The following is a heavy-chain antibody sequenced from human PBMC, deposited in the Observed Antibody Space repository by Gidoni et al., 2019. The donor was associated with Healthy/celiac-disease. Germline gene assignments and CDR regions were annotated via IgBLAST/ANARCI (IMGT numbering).Heavy chain of an antibody. Sequence: EVQLFESGGGLVQPGGSLRLSCAASGFTFSSYAMSWVRQAPGKGLEWVSAISGSGGSKYYADSLKGRFTISRDNSKNTLFLQMNSLRAEDTAVYYCANLFTVTTLSVLDYWGQGTLVTVSS. CDR1: GFTFSSYA. CDR2: ISGSGGSK. J-gene: IGHJ4*02. CDR3: ANLFTVTTLSVLDY. V-gene: IGHV3-23*01. D-gene: IGHD4-17*01.